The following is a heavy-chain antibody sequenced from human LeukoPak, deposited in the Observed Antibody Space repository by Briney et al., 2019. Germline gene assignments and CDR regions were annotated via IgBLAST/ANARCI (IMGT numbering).Heavy chain of an antibody. J-gene: IGHJ4*02. CDR3: ARRYYYFDY. CDR1: GFTFSNYW. D-gene: IGHD1-20*01. Sequence: GGSLRLSCAASGFTFSNYWMSWVRQAPGKGLEWVAVISYDGSNKYYADSVKGRFTISRDNSKNTLYLQMNSLRAEDTAVYYCARRYYYFDYWGQGTLVTVSS. CDR2: ISYDGSNK. V-gene: IGHV3-30-3*01.